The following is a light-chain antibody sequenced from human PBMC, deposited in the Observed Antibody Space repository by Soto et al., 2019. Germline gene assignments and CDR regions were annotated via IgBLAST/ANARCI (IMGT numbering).Light chain of an antibody. V-gene: IGLV1-44*01. Sequence: QSVLTQPPSASGTPGQRVTISCSGSSSNIGRDNVNWYQHLPGTAPKLLIYRNNQRPSGVPDRFSGSKTGTSASLAISGLQSEEEAYYYCVVWDGSRNGWVIGGGTKLTVL. CDR1: SSNIGRDN. J-gene: IGLJ3*02. CDR3: VVWDGSRNGWV. CDR2: RNN.